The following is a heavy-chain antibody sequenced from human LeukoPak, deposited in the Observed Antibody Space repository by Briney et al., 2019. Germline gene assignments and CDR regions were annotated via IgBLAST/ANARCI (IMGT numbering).Heavy chain of an antibody. D-gene: IGHD6-13*01. CDR1: GFTFSTYG. Sequence: GRSLRLSCAASGFTFSTYGMHWVRRAPGKGLEWVAGIWSNAYKKFYRDSVKGRFTISRDNSMNTLDLQMSSLRAEDTAVYYCARDDRPGSSWRPFDLWGQGTLVSVSS. V-gene: IGHV3-33*01. CDR3: ARDDRPGSSWRPFDL. J-gene: IGHJ4*02. CDR2: IWSNAYKK.